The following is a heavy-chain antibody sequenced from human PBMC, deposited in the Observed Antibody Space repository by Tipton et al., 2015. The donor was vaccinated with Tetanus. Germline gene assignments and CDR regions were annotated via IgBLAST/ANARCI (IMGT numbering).Heavy chain of an antibody. CDR3: ARSAGRWLDSWFDP. CDR1: GFTLSRYT. V-gene: IGHV3-21*01. D-gene: IGHD6-19*01. Sequence: SLRLSCAASGFTLSRYTLNWVRQAPGKGLEWVSSISSSSRYIYYADSVKGRFTISRGNSNDTLYLQVNSLRAEDTAVYYCARSAGRWLDSWFDPWGQGTLVTVSS. CDR2: ISSSSRYI. J-gene: IGHJ5*02.